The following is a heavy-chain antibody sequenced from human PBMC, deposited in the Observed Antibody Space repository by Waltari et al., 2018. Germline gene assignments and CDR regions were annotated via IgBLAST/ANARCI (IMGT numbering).Heavy chain of an antibody. CDR3: AREFPGQRGTDY. V-gene: IGHV3-48*03. Sequence: EVQLVESGGGLVQPGGSLRLSCAASGFTFSSYEMNWVRQAPGKGLEWVSYISSSGSTIYYADSVKGRFTISRDNAKNSLYLQMNSLRAEDTAVYYCAREFPGQRGTDYWGQGTLVTVSS. CDR2: ISSSGSTI. D-gene: IGHD6-25*01. CDR1: GFTFSSYE. J-gene: IGHJ4*02.